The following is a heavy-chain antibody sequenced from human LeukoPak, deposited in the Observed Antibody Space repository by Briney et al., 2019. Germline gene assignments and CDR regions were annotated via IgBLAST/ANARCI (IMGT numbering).Heavy chain of an antibody. CDR1: GYTFTNYD. CDR2: MHPNNGNT. Sequence: ASVKVSCKASGYTFTNYDINWVRQATGQGLEWMGWMHPNNGNTGYAQKFQGRVTMTRDTSISTAYMGLSRLRSDDTAVYYCARAYSSGWSYYFDYWGQGTLVTVSS. D-gene: IGHD6-19*01. J-gene: IGHJ4*02. V-gene: IGHV1-8*01. CDR3: ARAYSSGWSYYFDY.